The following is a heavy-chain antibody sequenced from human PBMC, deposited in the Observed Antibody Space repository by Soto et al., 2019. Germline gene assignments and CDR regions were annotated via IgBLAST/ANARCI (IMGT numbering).Heavy chain of an antibody. V-gene: IGHV3-64D*06. CDR1: GFNFSSYA. J-gene: IGHJ4*02. CDR2: ISSEGAST. CDR3: VKDRNVDY. Sequence: GGSLRFSCSVSGFNFSSYALHWVRQAPGKGLEYVASISSEGASTYYADSVKGRFIISRANSKNTLYLQMRSLRAEDTAVYYCVKDRNVDYWSQGILITVSS.